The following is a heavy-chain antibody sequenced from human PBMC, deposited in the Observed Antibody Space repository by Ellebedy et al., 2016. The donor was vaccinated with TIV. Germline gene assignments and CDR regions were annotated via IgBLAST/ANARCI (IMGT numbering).Heavy chain of an antibody. J-gene: IGHJ4*02. CDR3: AKELPYYDSSGYIGWGFDY. V-gene: IGHV3-9*01. D-gene: IGHD3-22*01. CDR2: ISWNSGSI. CDR1: GFTFDNYA. Sequence: PGGSLRLSCAASGFTFDNYAMHWVRQAPGKGLEWVSGISWNSGSIGYADSVKGRFTISRDNAKISLYLQMNSLRAEDTALYYCAKELPYYDSSGYIGWGFDYWGQGTLVTVSS.